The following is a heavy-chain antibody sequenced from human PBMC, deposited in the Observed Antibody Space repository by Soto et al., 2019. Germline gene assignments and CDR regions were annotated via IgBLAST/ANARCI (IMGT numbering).Heavy chain of an antibody. V-gene: IGHV1-69*01. CDR2: IIPIFGTA. D-gene: IGHD5-18*01. CDR1: GGTFSSYA. CDR3: ARVLTAMGFNYYGMDV. Sequence: QVQLVQSGAEVKKPGSSVKVSCKASGGTFSSYAISWVRQAPGQGLEWMGGIIPIFGTANYAQKFQGRVTIPGDESTSTAYMELSSLRSDDTAVYYCARVLTAMGFNYYGMDVWGQGTTVTASS. J-gene: IGHJ6*02.